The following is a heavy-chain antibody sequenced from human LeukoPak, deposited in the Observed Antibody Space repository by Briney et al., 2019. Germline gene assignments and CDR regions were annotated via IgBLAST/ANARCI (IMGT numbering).Heavy chain of an antibody. J-gene: IGHJ4*02. CDR3: ARGYRELPQYYFDY. Sequence: GASVKVSCKASGGTFSSYAISWVRQAPGQGLEWMGGIIPIFGTANYAQKFQGRVTITADESTSTAYMELSSLRSEDTAVYYCARGYRELPQYYFDYWGQGTLVTVSS. CDR1: GGTFSSYA. V-gene: IGHV1-69*13. CDR2: IIPIFGTA. D-gene: IGHD1-26*01.